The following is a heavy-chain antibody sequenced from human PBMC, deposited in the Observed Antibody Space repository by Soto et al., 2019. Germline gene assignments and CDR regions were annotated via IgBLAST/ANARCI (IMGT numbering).Heavy chain of an antibody. J-gene: IGHJ5*02. V-gene: IGHV4-4*02. CDR3: AMVITGTTGWFDP. CDR1: GGSIRSSNW. CDR2: IYHSGST. Sequence: SETLSLTCAFSGGSIRSSNWWSWVRQPPGKGLEWIGEIYHSGSTNYNPSLKSLVTISVDKSKNQFSLRLSSVTAADTAAYYCAMVITGTTGWFDPWGQGTLVTVSS. D-gene: IGHD1-7*01.